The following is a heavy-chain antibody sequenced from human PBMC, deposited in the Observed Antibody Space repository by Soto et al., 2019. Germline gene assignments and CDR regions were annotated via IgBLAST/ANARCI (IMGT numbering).Heavy chain of an antibody. D-gene: IGHD3-22*01. CDR1: GFTFTSSA. CDR2: IVVGSGNT. Sequence: SVKVSCKASGFTFTSSAVQWVRQARGQRLEWIGWIVVGSGNTNYAQKFQERVTITRDMSTSTAYMELSSLRSEDTAVYYCAADPYYYDSSGYYGPVSAFDIWGQGTMVTVSS. CDR3: AADPYYYDSSGYYGPVSAFDI. J-gene: IGHJ3*02. V-gene: IGHV1-58*01.